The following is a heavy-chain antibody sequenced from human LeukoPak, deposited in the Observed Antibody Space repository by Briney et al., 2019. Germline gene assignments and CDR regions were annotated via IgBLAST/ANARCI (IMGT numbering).Heavy chain of an antibody. D-gene: IGHD3-22*01. J-gene: IGHJ4*02. V-gene: IGHV4-34*01. CDR3: ARHAEYYYDSSGYWPLRGSRLVYYFDY. Sequence: PSETLSLTCAVYGGSFSDYYWSWIRQPPGKGLEWIGEINHSGSTNYNPSLKSRVTLSVDTSKNQFSLKLSSVTAADTAVYYCARHAEYYYDSSGYWPLRGSRLVYYFDYWGQGTLVTVSS. CDR1: GGSFSDYY. CDR2: INHSGST.